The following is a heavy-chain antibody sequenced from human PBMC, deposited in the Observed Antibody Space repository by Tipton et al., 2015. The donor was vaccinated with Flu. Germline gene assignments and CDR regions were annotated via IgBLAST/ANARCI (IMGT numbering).Heavy chain of an antibody. V-gene: IGHV4-59*01. D-gene: IGHD3-10*01. J-gene: IGHJ4*02. CDR2: IHYSGST. CDR3: ARVPNYYGSGNYHYYFDY. CDR1: GGSISSYW. Sequence: TLSLTCTVSGGSISSYWWSWIREPPGKGLEWIGYIHYSGSTKYNPPLKSRVTISVDTTKNQFSLKLRSVTAADTAVYYCARVPNYYGSGNYHYYFDYWGQGTLVTVSS.